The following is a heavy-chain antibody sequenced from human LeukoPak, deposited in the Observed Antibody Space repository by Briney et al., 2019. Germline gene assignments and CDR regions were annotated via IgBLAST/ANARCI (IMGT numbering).Heavy chain of an antibody. D-gene: IGHD1-1*01. CDR3: ARGSADDDDKWIDP. CDR2: IGSSGTTT. CDR1: GFPFSFYE. Sequence: GGSLRLSCAVSGFPFSFYEMNWVRQAPGKGLEWVSNIGSSGTTTYYADSVKGRFSISRDNAKNSVFLQMNSLRAEDTAVYYCARGSADDDDKWIDPWGQGTLVTVSS. V-gene: IGHV3-48*03. J-gene: IGHJ5*02.